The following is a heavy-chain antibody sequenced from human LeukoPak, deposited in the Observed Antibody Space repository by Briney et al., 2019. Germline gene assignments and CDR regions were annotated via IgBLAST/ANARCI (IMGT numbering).Heavy chain of an antibody. CDR3: ARGIRNSGSYYR. V-gene: IGHV4-34*01. D-gene: IGHD1-26*01. Sequence: SETLSFTCAVYGGSFSGYYWSWIRQPPGKGLEWIGEINHSGSTNYNPSLKSRVTISVDTSKNQFSLELSSVTAADTAVYYCARGIRNSGSYYRWGQGTLVTVSS. J-gene: IGHJ5*02. CDR1: GGSFSGYY. CDR2: INHSGST.